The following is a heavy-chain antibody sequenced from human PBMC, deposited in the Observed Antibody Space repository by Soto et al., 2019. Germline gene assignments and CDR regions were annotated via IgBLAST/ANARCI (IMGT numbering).Heavy chain of an antibody. CDR1: GFTFSNSG. J-gene: IGHJ6*02. V-gene: IGHV3-30*18. D-gene: IGHD5-12*01. CDR2: ISYDGSDK. Sequence: WGSLRLSCRVSGFTFSNSGMHCGRHSPFKGLEWMAVISYDGSDKYYADSVKGRVIISRDNSKNTLNLEMNSLRAEDTAIYYCVKDRVPGAYGNYYGMDVWGQGTTVTAP. CDR3: VKDRVPGAYGNYYGMDV.